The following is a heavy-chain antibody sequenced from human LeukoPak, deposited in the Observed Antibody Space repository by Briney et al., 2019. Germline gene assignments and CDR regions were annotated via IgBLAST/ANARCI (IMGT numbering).Heavy chain of an antibody. V-gene: IGHV4-34*01. CDR3: ARESYYCSGGSCHLNWFDP. CDR2: INHSGST. CDR1: GGSFSGYY. Sequence: SETLSLTCAVYGGSFSGYYWSWIRQPPGKGLEWIGEINHSGSTNYNPSLKSRVTISVDTSKNQFSLKLSSVTAADTAVYYCARESYYCSGGSCHLNWFDPWGQETLVTVSS. J-gene: IGHJ5*02. D-gene: IGHD2-15*01.